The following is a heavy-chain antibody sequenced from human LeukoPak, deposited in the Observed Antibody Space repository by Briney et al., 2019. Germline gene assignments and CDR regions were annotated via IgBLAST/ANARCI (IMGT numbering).Heavy chain of an antibody. CDR3: ARGIGSWYPHFDY. D-gene: IGHD6-13*01. V-gene: IGHV1-2*04. CDR2: INPSSGGT. Sequence: ASVKVSCKASGYTFTSHYMHWVRQAPGQGLEWMGWINPSSGGTNYAQKFQGWVTMTRDTSISTAYMELSRLRSDDTAVYYCARGIGSWYPHFDYWGQGTLVTVSS. CDR1: GYTFTSHY. J-gene: IGHJ4*02.